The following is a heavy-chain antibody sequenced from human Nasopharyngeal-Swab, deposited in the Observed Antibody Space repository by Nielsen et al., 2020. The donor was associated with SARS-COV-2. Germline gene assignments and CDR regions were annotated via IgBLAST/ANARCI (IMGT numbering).Heavy chain of an antibody. CDR3: ARAGDFWSVWSANYYMDV. J-gene: IGHJ6*03. D-gene: IGHD3-3*01. CDR2: IYYSGST. CDR1: GGSISSGGYY. V-gene: IGHV4-31*03. Sequence: SETLSLTCTVSGGSISSGGYYWSWIRQHPGKGLEWIGYIYYSGSTYYNPSLKSRVTISVDTSKNQFSLKLSSVTAADTAVYYCARAGDFWSVWSANYYMDVWGKGTTVTVSS.